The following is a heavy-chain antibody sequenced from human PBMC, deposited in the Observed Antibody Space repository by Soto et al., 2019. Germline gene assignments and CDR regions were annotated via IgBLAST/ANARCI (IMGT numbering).Heavy chain of an antibody. J-gene: IGHJ4*02. CDR3: AKSMRDSSGWYSIFDY. CDR1: GFTFSSYG. V-gene: IGHV3-30*18. CDR2: ISYDGSNK. Sequence: GGSLRLSCAASGFTFSSYGMHWVRQAPGKGLEWVAVISYDGSNKYYADSVKGRFTISRDNSKNTLYLQMNSLRAEDTAVYYCAKSMRDSSGWYSIFDYWGQGTLVTVSS. D-gene: IGHD6-19*01.